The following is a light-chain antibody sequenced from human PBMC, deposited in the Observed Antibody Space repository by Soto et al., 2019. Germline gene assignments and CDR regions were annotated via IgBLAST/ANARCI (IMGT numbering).Light chain of an antibody. Sequence: IPMTQSPSTLSASVGDRVTITCRASQSISIWLAWYQQKPGKAPKLLIHKASSLESEVPSRFSGSGSGTAFTLTINSLQPDDSASYYCQQYNSDSTFGQGTKVEIK. V-gene: IGKV1-5*03. CDR1: QSISIW. J-gene: IGKJ1*01. CDR2: KAS. CDR3: QQYNSDST.